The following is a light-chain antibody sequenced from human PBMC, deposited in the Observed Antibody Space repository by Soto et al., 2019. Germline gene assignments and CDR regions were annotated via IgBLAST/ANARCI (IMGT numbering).Light chain of an antibody. Sequence: DIQITQSPPTLSASVGDRVTITCRASQSVDNWLAWYQQKPGKAPELLIYTASTLQSGVPSRFSGSGSGTEFTLTISSLQPDDFATYYCQHYNSYSEAFGQGTKVDIK. CDR3: QHYNSYSEA. J-gene: IGKJ1*01. V-gene: IGKV1-5*01. CDR2: TAS. CDR1: QSVDNW.